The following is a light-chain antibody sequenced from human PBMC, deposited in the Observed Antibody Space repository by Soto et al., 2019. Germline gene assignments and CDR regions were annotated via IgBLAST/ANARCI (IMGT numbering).Light chain of an antibody. V-gene: IGKV1-17*01. CDR3: LQHKNYPRT. CDR1: QNIRND. Sequence: DPQMTQSPSSLSASVGDRVTITCRASQNIRNDLGWYQQKPGTAPKRLIHSASSFQSGVPSRFSGSGSGTEFTLTISSLQPEDIATYYCLQHKNYPRTFGQGTKVEIK. CDR2: SAS. J-gene: IGKJ1*01.